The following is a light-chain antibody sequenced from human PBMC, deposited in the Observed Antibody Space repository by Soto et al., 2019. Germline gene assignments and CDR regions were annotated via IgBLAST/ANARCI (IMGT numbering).Light chain of an antibody. V-gene: IGLV1-44*01. CDR3: STWDVSLNGWV. CDR2: SSD. Sequence: QAVVTQPPSASATPGQRVTISCSGSSSNIASRSVYWYQQLPGTAPKLLIYSSDLRPSGVPDRFSGSKSGPTASLAISGVQSEDEADYYCSTWDVSLNGWVFGGGTQLTVL. CDR1: SSNIASRS. J-gene: IGLJ3*02.